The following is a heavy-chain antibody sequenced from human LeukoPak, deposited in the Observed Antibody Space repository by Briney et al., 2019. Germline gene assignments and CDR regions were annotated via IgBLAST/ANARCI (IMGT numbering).Heavy chain of an antibody. CDR3: ARDRLRRNYHYDILTGPTHDDPGLDFDY. CDR1: GYTFTGYY. CDR2: INPNSGGT. D-gene: IGHD3-9*01. Sequence: ASVKVSCNASGYTFTGYYMHWVRQAPGQGLEWMGWINPNSGGTNYAQKFQGWVTMTRDTSISTAYMELSRLRSDDTAVYYCARDRLRRNYHYDILTGPTHDDPGLDFDYWGQGTLVTVSS. V-gene: IGHV1-2*04. J-gene: IGHJ4*02.